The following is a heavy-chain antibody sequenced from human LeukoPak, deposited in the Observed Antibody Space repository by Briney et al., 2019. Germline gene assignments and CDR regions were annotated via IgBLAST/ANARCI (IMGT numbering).Heavy chain of an antibody. Sequence: SETLSLTWAVYGGSFSGYYWSWIRQPPGKGLEWIGEINHSGSTNYNPSLKSRVTISVDTSKNQFSLKLSSVTAADTAVYYCARDAIAAAGRSFDYWGQGTLVTVSS. CDR1: GGSFSGYY. J-gene: IGHJ4*02. CDR3: ARDAIAAAGRSFDY. CDR2: INHSGST. D-gene: IGHD6-13*01. V-gene: IGHV4-34*01.